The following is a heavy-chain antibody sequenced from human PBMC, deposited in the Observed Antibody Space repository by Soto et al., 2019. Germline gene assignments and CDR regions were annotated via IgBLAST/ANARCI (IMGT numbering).Heavy chain of an antibody. CDR2: IYSGGST. Sequence: EVQLVESGGGLIQPGGSLRLSCAASGFTVSSNYMSWVRQAPGKGLEWVSVIYSGGSTYYEDSVKGRFTISRDNAKNTLYLQMNSLRAEDTAVYYCARYGGDSSGSGAYWVQGSLVTVSS. V-gene: IGHV3-53*01. J-gene: IGHJ4*02. D-gene: IGHD3-22*01. CDR3: ARYGGDSSGSGAY. CDR1: GFTVSSNY.